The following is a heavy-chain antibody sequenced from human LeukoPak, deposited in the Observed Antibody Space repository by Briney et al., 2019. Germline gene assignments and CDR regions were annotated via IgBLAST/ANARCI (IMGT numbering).Heavy chain of an antibody. V-gene: IGHV3-21*01. CDR2: IGSSSSYI. CDR3: ARGGNNFAFDY. D-gene: IGHD5-24*01. Sequence: GGSLRLSCAASGFTFSSYSMNWVRQAPGKGLEWVSSIGSSSSYIYYADSVKGRFTISRDNAKNSLYLQMNSLRAEDTAVYYCARGGNNFAFDYWGQGTLVTVSS. J-gene: IGHJ4*02. CDR1: GFTFSSYS.